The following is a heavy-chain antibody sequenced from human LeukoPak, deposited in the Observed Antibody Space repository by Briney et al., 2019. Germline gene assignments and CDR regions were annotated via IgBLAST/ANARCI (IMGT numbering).Heavy chain of an antibody. D-gene: IGHD6-13*01. CDR3: AKSTGAYTSRCPDV. CDR1: GFTFSSYA. V-gene: IGHV3-23*01. Sequence: PGGSLRLSCAASGFTFSSYAMSWVRQAPGKGLEWVSAISGASGNTYYEDSVKGRFTISRDNPKNTLYLIMNSLRAEDTAVYYCAKSTGAYTSRCPDVWGQGTTVTVSS. CDR2: ISGASGNT. J-gene: IGHJ6*02.